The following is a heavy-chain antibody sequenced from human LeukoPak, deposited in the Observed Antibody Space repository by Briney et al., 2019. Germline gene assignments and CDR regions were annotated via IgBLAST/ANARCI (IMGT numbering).Heavy chain of an antibody. J-gene: IGHJ3*02. CDR2: IRSKANSYAT. D-gene: IGHD4-17*01. V-gene: IGHV3-73*01. Sequence: GGSLKLSCAASGFPFSGSAMHWVRQASGKGLGWVGRIRSKANSYATAYAASVKGRFTISRDDSKNTAYLQMNSLKTEDTAVYYCTRYGDRDAFDIWGQGTMVTVSS. CDR3: TRYGDRDAFDI. CDR1: GFPFSGSA.